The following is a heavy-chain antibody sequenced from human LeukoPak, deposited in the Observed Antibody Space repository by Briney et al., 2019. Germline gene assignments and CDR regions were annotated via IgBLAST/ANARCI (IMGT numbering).Heavy chain of an antibody. CDR1: GYSFTRNG. Sequence: AASVKVSCKPSGYSFTRNGISGVRQAPGQGLEWMAWISANSGNTNYAQNFQDRVTLTTDTSTSTAYMELRSLRSDDTAVYYCARDVNYAFDYWGQGTLVTVSS. CDR3: ARDVNYAFDY. V-gene: IGHV1-18*01. D-gene: IGHD3-16*01. CDR2: ISANSGNT. J-gene: IGHJ4*02.